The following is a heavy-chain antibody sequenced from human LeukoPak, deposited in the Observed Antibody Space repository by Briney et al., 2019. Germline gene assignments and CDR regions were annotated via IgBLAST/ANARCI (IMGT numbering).Heavy chain of an antibody. CDR1: GFTFSSYG. J-gene: IGHJ6*03. CDR3: AKAGYCSTTGCPDYYYMDV. V-gene: IGHV3-30*02. D-gene: IGHD2-2*01. CDR2: IRYDGSNK. Sequence: PGGSLGLSCAASGFTFSSYGMHWVRQAPGKGLEWVAFIRYDGSNKYYVDSVKGRFTISRDNSKNTLFLQMNSLRTEDSAIYYCAKAGYCSTTGCPDYYYMDVWGKGTTVTVSS.